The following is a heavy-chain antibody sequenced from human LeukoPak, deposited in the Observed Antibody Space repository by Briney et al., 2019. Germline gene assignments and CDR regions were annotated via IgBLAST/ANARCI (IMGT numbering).Heavy chain of an antibody. CDR3: ARGHYGLDV. CDR2: INYDGSEK. CDR1: TFIFGNNW. V-gene: IGHV3-7*04. Sequence: PGGSLRLSCAASTFIFGNNWMSWVRQAPGKGLEWVAHINYDGSEKYSVDSVEGRFTISRDNVKKSLFLQMNSLRADDTAVYYCARGHYGLDVWGQGTTVIVS. J-gene: IGHJ6*02.